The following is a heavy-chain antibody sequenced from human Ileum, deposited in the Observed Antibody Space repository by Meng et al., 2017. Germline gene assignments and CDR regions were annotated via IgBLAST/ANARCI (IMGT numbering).Heavy chain of an antibody. J-gene: IGHJ4*02. V-gene: IGHV3-33*01. CDR1: GFTFRSYG. D-gene: IGHD6-19*01. CDR2: IWFDGSKT. Sequence: QERLVGCGGGVVQPGTSLRLSCAASGFTFRSYGMHWVRQAPGKGLEWVAVIWFDGSKTYYADSVKGRFTVSRDNSKNTLYLQMNSLRADDTAVYYCARYRSGSSDYWGPGTLVTVSS. CDR3: ARYRSGSSDY.